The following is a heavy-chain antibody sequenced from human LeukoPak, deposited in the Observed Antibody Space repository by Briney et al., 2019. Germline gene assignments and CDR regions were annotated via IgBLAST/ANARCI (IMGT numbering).Heavy chain of an antibody. CDR2: INYSGTT. J-gene: IGHJ4*02. CDR3: ATPMVRGVMSIREPDY. Sequence: SETLSLTCTVSGCSISSNSYYWGWIRQPPGKGLVWTGSINYSGTTYYNPSLKSRVTISVDTSKNPFSLRLSSVTAADTAVYSCATPMVRGVMSIREPDYWGQGTLVTVSS. D-gene: IGHD3-10*01. V-gene: IGHV4-39*01. CDR1: GCSISSNSYY.